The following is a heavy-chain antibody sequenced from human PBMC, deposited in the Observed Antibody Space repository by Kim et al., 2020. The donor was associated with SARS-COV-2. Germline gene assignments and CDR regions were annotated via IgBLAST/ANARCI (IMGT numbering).Heavy chain of an antibody. CDR2: IYYSGST. Sequence: SETLSLTCTVSGGSISSSSYYWGWIRQPPGKGLEWIGSIYYSGSTYYNPSLKSRVTISVDTSKNQFSLKLSSVTAADTAVYYCASTSLFTDGAFDIWGQGTMVTVSS. CDR3: ASTSLFTDGAFDI. CDR1: GGSISSSSYY. J-gene: IGHJ3*02. V-gene: IGHV4-39*01.